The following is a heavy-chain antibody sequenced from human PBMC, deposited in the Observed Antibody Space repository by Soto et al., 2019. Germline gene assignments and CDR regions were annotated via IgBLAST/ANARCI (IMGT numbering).Heavy chain of an antibody. J-gene: IGHJ6*02. CDR3: ASAPTITTRPLRPGAYGMDV. CDR1: GFTFSNYH. D-gene: IGHD4-4*01. V-gene: IGHV3-11*01. CDR2: ISSSGSSI. Sequence: QVQLVESGGGLVKPGGSLRLSCAASGFTFSNYHMTWIRQAPGKGLEWVSYISSSGSSIYYPDSVKGRFTISRDNAKNSLYLQMNSLRIEDTAVYYCASAPTITTRPLRPGAYGMDVWGQGTTVTVSS.